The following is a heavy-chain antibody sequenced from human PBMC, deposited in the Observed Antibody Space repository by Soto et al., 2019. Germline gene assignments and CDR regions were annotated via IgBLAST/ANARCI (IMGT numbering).Heavy chain of an antibody. Sequence: SETLSLTCTVSGGSISSSSYYWGWIRQPPGKGLEWIGSIYYSGSTYYNPSLKSRVTISVDTSRNQFSLKLSSVTAADTAVYYCASLRYQLLQYNWFDPWGQGTLVTVSS. CDR2: IYYSGST. D-gene: IGHD2-2*01. V-gene: IGHV4-39*01. J-gene: IGHJ5*02. CDR3: ASLRYQLLQYNWFDP. CDR1: GGSISSSSYY.